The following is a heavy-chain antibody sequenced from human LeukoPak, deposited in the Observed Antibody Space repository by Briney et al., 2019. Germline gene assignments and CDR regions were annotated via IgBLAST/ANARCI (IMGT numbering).Heavy chain of an antibody. Sequence: ASVKVSCKASGYTFTDYYMHWVRQAPGQGLEWMGRINPNSGGRNYAQKFQGRVTITADESTSTAYMELSSLRSEDTAVYYCARADGYQGTEGYWGQGTLVTVSS. CDR2: INPNSGGR. CDR1: GYTFTDYY. V-gene: IGHV1-2*06. D-gene: IGHD5-24*01. J-gene: IGHJ4*02. CDR3: ARADGYQGTEGY.